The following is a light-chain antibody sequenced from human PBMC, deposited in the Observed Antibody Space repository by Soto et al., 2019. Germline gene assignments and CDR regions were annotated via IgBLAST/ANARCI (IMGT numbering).Light chain of an antibody. Sequence: DIQMTQSPSTLSASVGDRVTITCRASQSISNWLAWYQQKPGKAPKLLIYKASSLESGVPSRFSGSGSGTEFTLTISSLKPDNFGTYYCQQYNSSFGQGTKVEIK. CDR2: KAS. CDR3: QQYNSS. J-gene: IGKJ1*01. V-gene: IGKV1-5*03. CDR1: QSISNW.